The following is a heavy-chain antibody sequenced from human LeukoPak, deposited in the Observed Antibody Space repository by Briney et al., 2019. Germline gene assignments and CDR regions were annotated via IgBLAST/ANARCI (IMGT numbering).Heavy chain of an antibody. CDR3: ARNRAFGPFDAFDM. CDR1: GFIFSDHG. D-gene: IGHD3-10*01. V-gene: IGHV3-30*02. CDR2: LRYDGTDE. Sequence: GGSLRLSCVASGFIFSDHGMHWVRQAPGKGLEWLAFLRYDGTDESYGDSVRGRLTISRDDSLNTLYLQMDSLRREDTAVYYCARNRAFGPFDAFDMWGQGTMVTVSS. J-gene: IGHJ3*02.